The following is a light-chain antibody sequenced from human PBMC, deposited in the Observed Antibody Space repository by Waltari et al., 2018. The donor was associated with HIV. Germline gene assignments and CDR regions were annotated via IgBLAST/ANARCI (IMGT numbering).Light chain of an antibody. J-gene: IGKJ1*01. CDR1: QSINSW. Sequence: DIQMTQSPSTLSASVGDRVSITCRASQSINSWLAGYQQKPGKAPKVLIYKTSSLESGVPSRFSGSGSGTEFTLTISCLQPDDFATYYCQQYKTSPWTFGQGTKVEIK. CDR2: KTS. CDR3: QQYKTSPWT. V-gene: IGKV1-5*03.